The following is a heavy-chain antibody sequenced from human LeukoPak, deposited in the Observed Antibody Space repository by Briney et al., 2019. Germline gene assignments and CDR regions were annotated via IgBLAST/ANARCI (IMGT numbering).Heavy chain of an antibody. Sequence: GASVKVSCKASGGTFSSYAISWVRQAPGQGLEWMGGIIPIFGTANYAQKFQGRVTITADESTSTAYMELSSLRSEDTAVYYCARELSAYYYGMDVWGQGTTVTVSS. D-gene: IGHD2/OR15-2a*01. V-gene: IGHV1-69*13. CDR1: GGTFSSYA. CDR3: ARELSAYYYGMDV. J-gene: IGHJ6*02. CDR2: IIPIFGTA.